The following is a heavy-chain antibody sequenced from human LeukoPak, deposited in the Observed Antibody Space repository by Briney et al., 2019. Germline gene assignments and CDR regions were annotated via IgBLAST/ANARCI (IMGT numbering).Heavy chain of an antibody. CDR2: MYHSGST. J-gene: IGHJ4*02. D-gene: IGHD1-26*01. V-gene: IGHV4-59*01. CDR1: SGSMSGCY. Sequence: SETLSLTCTVSSGSMSGCYWMWIRQPPGTGLEWIGYMYHSGSTKYNTSLRSRVTISIDTSKNQVSLKLRSVTAADTAVYYCGRGVAGSGRTPNFWGQGTLVTVSS. CDR3: GRGVAGSGRTPNF.